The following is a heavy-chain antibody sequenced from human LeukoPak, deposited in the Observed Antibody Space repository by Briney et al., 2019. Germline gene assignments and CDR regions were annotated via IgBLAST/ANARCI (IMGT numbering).Heavy chain of an antibody. J-gene: IGHJ4*02. D-gene: IGHD3-3*01. CDR2: IRYDGSNK. CDR1: GFTFSSYG. CDR3: AKDSSYDFWSGYYFDY. Sequence: GGSLRLSCAASGFTFSSYGMHWVRQAPGKGLEWVAFIRYDGSNKYYADSVKGRFTISRDNSKNTLYLQMNSLRAEDTAVYYCAKDSSYDFWSGYYFDYWGQGTLVTVSS. V-gene: IGHV3-30*02.